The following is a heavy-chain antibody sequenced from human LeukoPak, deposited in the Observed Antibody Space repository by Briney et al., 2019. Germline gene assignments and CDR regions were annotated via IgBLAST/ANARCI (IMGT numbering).Heavy chain of an antibody. J-gene: IGHJ3*02. D-gene: IGHD3-3*01. V-gene: IGHV1-69*05. CDR2: IIPIFGTA. Sequence: SVKVSCKASGGTFSSYAISWVRQAPGQGLEWMGRIIPIFGTANYAQKFQGRVTITTDESTSTAYMELSSLRSEDTAVYYFARTYYDFWSGPRDQAFDIWGQGTMVTVSS. CDR1: GGTFSSYA. CDR3: ARTYYDFWSGPRDQAFDI.